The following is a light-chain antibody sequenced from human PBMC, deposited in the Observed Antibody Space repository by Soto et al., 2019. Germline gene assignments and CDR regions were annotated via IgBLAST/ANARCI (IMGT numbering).Light chain of an antibody. V-gene: IGLV2-14*01. J-gene: IGLJ1*01. CDR3: GSYTGTIYV. CDR1: SSDIGAYDY. CDR2: EVN. Sequence: QSALTQPASLSGSPGQSITISCTGTSSDIGAYDYVSWFQQHPGKAPKLMISEVNNRPSGVSNRFSGSKSGNTAYLTISGLQVEDEADYYCGSYTGTIYVFGTGTKVTVL.